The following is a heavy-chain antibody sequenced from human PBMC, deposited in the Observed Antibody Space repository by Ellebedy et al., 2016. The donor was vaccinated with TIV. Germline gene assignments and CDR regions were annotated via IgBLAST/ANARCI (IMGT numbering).Heavy chain of an antibody. CDR1: EFTFTNSA. CDR2: IDVGSGNT. CDR3: AAGFTIAVAGSI. D-gene: IGHD6-19*01. V-gene: IGHV1-58*01. J-gene: IGHJ3*02. Sequence: AASVKVSCKPSEFTFTNSAVQWVRQARGQRLEWIGWIDVGSGNTKYAQKFQERVTITRDMSTSTAYMELSSLRSEDTAVYYCAAGFTIAVAGSIWGQGTMVTVSS.